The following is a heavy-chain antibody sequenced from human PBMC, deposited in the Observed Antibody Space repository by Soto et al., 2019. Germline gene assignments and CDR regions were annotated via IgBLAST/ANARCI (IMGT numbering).Heavy chain of an antibody. CDR2: IYHSGST. Sequence: SETLSLTCAVSGGSISSSNWWSWVRQPPGKGLEWIGEIYHSGSTNYNPSLKSRVTISVDKSKNQFSLKLSSVTAADTAVYYCARDQKLCTNGVCYPRRRDYYYYYGMDVWGQGTTVTVSS. D-gene: IGHD2-8*01. CDR3: ARDQKLCTNGVCYPRRRDYYYYYGMDV. V-gene: IGHV4-4*02. J-gene: IGHJ6*02. CDR1: GGSISSSNW.